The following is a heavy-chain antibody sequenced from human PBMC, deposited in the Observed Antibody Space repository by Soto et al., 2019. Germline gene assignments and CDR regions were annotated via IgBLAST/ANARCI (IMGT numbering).Heavy chain of an antibody. Sequence: LRVSCAASGFTFSSYGTHWVRQAPGKGLEWVAVIWYDGSNKYYADSVKGRFTISRDNSKNTLYLQMNSLRAEDTAVYYCARDPGWLQGYFDYWGQGNLVTVS. D-gene: IGHD5-12*01. V-gene: IGHV3-33*01. CDR2: IWYDGSNK. CDR1: GFTFSSYG. CDR3: ARDPGWLQGYFDY. J-gene: IGHJ4*02.